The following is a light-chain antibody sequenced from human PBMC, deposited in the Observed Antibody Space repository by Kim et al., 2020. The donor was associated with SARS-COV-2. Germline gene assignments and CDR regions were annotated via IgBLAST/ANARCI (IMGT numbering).Light chain of an antibody. CDR2: NVS. J-gene: IGLJ1*01. V-gene: IGLV2-14*01. CDR3: CSYTSSSTYV. CDR1: SSDVGGYTY. Sequence: QSVLTQPASVSGSPGQSITISCSGTSSDVGGYTYVSCYQQQPGKAPILMIYNVSKRPSGVSNRFSGYTSGNTAALTISRRQAEDDADYYYCSYTSSSTYVFGTGTKVTVL.